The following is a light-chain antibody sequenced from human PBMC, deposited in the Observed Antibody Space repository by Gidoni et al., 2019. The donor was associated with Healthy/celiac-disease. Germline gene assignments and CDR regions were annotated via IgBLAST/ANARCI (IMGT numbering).Light chain of an antibody. Sequence: QSVLPQPPSASGTPGQRVTISCSGSRSNIGSNYVYWYQQLPGTAPKLLIYRNNQRPSGVPDRFSGSKSGNSASLAISGLRSEDEADYYCAAWDDSLSGNVVFGGGTKLTVL. CDR3: AAWDDSLSGNVV. CDR2: RNN. V-gene: IGLV1-47*01. CDR1: RSNIGSNY. J-gene: IGLJ2*01.